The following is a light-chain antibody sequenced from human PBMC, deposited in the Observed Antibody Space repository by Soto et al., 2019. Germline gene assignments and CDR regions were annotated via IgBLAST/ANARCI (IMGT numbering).Light chain of an antibody. V-gene: IGLV2-14*01. J-gene: IGLJ2*01. CDR3: SSYTSSSTLR. CDR2: DVS. Sequence: QSALTQPASVSGSPGQSITISCTGTSSDVGGYNYVSWYQQHPGKAPKLMIYDVSNRPSGVSNRFSGSKCGNTASLTISGLQAEDEADYYCSSYTSSSTLRIGGGTKLTVL. CDR1: SSDVGGYNY.